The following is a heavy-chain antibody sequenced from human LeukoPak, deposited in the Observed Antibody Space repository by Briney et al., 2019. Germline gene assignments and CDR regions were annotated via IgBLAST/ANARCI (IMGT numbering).Heavy chain of an antibody. CDR1: GGSISSSSYY. V-gene: IGHV4-39*07. CDR3: ARGTPLVPAAKKNWFDP. D-gene: IGHD2-2*01. CDR2: IYYSGST. Sequence: PSETLSFTCTVSGGSISSSSYYWGWIRQPPGKGLEWIGSIYYSGSTYYNPSLKSRVTISVDTSKNQFSLKLSSVTAADTAVYYCARGTPLVPAAKKNWFDPWGQGTLVTVSS. J-gene: IGHJ5*02.